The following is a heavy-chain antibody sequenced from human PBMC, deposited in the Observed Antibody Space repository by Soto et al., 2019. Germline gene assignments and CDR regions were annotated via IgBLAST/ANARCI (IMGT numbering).Heavy chain of an antibody. CDR2: IKQDGSEK. V-gene: IGHV3-7*01. D-gene: IGHD4-17*01. Sequence: GGSLRLSCAASGFTFSSYWINWVRQAPGKGLEWVANIKQDGSEKYYEDPVKGRFTISRDSAENSVYLQMHSLRAEDTAVYYCAASPDYGPQFDFWGQGSLVTVSS. CDR3: AASPDYGPQFDF. CDR1: GFTFSSYW. J-gene: IGHJ4*02.